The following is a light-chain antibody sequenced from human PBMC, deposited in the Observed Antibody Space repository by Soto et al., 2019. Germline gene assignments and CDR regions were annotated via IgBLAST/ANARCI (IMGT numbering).Light chain of an antibody. CDR2: DAS. CDR3: QQCNNYLLT. V-gene: IGKV1D-13*01. CDR1: QGISSA. J-gene: IGKJ4*01. Sequence: AIQLTQSPASLSASVGDRVTITCWASQGISSALAWYQQKPGKAPKLLIYDASSLESGVPSRFSGSGSGTDFSLTSSRMQPEDFATYYFQQCNNYLLTFCGGTKVEIK.